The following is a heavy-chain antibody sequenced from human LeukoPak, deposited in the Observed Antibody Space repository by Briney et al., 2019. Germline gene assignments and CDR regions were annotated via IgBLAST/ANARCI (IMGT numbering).Heavy chain of an antibody. Sequence: GGSLRLSCAASGFTFSDYYMSWIRQAPGRGLEWVSSISSSSTYIHYADSVKGRFTISRDDAKNSLYLQMNSLRAEDTAVYYCARDHEQVVQLDAFDIWGQGTMVTVSS. D-gene: IGHD1-1*01. CDR3: ARDHEQVVQLDAFDI. CDR2: ISSSSTYI. CDR1: GFTFSDYY. V-gene: IGHV3-11*06. J-gene: IGHJ3*02.